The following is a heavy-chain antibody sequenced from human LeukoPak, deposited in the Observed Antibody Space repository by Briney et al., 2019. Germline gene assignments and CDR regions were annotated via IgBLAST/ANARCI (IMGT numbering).Heavy chain of an antibody. Sequence: PGGSLILSCAASGFTFSSYWMSWVRQAPGKGLEWVANIKQDGSEKYYVDSVKGRFTISRDNAKNSLYLQMNSLRAEDTAVYYCARDPLYYDILTGNYYYYMDVWGKGTTVTVSS. D-gene: IGHD3-9*01. V-gene: IGHV3-7*01. CDR3: ARDPLYYDILTGNYYYYMDV. CDR2: IKQDGSEK. CDR1: GFTFSSYW. J-gene: IGHJ6*03.